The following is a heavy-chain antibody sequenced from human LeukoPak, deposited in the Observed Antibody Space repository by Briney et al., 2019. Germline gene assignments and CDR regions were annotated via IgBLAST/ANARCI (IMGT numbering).Heavy chain of an antibody. CDR2: IYTSGST. CDR3: ARDLSLRLPHYYYYMDV. V-gene: IGHV4-4*07. J-gene: IGHJ6*03. D-gene: IGHD5-12*01. Sequence: SETLSLTCTVSGGSISSYYWSWIRQPAGKGLEWIGRIYTSGSTNYNPSLKSRATMSVDTSKNQFSLKLSSVTAADTAVYYCARDLSLRLPHYYYYMDVWGKGTTVTVSS. CDR1: GGSISSYY.